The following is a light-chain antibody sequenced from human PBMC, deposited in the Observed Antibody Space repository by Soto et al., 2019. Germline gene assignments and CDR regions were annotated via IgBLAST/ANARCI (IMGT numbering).Light chain of an antibody. J-gene: IGLJ2*01. CDR2: NAF. V-gene: IGLV2-14*01. CDR1: SSDVGGYNY. Sequence: SVLTQPASVSGSPEQSITISCTGTSSDVGGYNYVSWYQQHPGRAPKLMIYNAFDRPSGVSNRFSCSKSGNTASLTISGLQAEDEAEYYCSSYRGSNTVVFGGGTKLTVL. CDR3: SSYRGSNTVV.